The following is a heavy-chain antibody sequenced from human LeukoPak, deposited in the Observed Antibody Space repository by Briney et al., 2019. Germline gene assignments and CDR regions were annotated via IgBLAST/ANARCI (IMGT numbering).Heavy chain of an antibody. CDR2: ISGSGG. CDR1: GFTFSSYA. D-gene: IGHD1-26*01. Sequence: GGSLRLSCAASGFTFSSYAMTWVRQAPGKGLEWVSGISGSGGKYAYSVKGRFTISRDNSKNTLYLQMNSLRAEDTAVYYCAKALSLAVGSYHFDYWGQGTLVTVSS. CDR3: AKALSLAVGSYHFDY. V-gene: IGHV3-23*01. J-gene: IGHJ4*02.